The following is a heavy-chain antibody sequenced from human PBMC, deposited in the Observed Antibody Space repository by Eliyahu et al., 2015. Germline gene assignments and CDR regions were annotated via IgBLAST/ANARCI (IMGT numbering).Heavy chain of an antibody. Sequence: QVQLQQWGAGLLKPSETLSLTCAXXGGSFSGXXWSWIRQPPGKGLXWXGEXNXSGSTNYNPSLKSRVTISVDTSKNQFSLKLSSVTAADTAVYYCARVRKSFDDFWSGYRYYFDYWGQGTLVTVSS. D-gene: IGHD3-3*01. J-gene: IGHJ4*02. CDR1: GGSFSGXX. CDR3: ARVRKSFDDFWSGYRYYFDY. CDR2: XNXSGST. V-gene: IGHV4-34*01.